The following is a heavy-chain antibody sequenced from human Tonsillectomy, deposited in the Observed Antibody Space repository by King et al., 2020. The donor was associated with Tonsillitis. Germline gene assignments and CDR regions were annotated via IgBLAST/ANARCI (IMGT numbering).Heavy chain of an antibody. J-gene: IGHJ2*01. CDR2: AHYSGNT. V-gene: IGHV4-59*08. Sequence: VQLQESGPGLVKPSETLSLTCTVSGDSISSYYWSWIRQPPGKGLEWIGFAHYSGNTNYNPSLKSRVTMSVDRSKNHFSLRLNSVNAADTAVYYCARPDSSSFWFFDLWGRGTLVTVSS. CDR3: ARPDSSSFWFFDL. CDR1: GDSISSYY. D-gene: IGHD6-6*01.